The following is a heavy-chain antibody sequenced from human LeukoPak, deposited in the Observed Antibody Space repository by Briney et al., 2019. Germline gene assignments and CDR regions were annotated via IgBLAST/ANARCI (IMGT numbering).Heavy chain of an antibody. CDR3: AREGGPYRPLDY. J-gene: IGHJ4*02. CDR2: VNLQGST. V-gene: IGHV4-4*02. Sequence: SGTLSLTCGVSGGSITSTNYWTWVRQPPGKGLEWIGEVNLQGSTNYNPSLMGRVAISVDMSENHISLQLTSVTAADTAVYYCAREGGPYRPLDYSGQGTLVTVFS. CDR1: GGSITSTNY.